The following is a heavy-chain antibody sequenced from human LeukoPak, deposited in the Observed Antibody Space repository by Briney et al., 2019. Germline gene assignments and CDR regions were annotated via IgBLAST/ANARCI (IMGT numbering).Heavy chain of an antibody. V-gene: IGHV3-7*01. CDR2: IKQDGSEK. CDR3: AREGLTVTTFFYLPGNYGMDV. D-gene: IGHD4-17*01. Sequence: PGGSLRLSCAASGFTFSSYWMSWVRQAPGKGLEWVANIKQDGSEKYYVDSVKGRFTISRDNAKNSLYLQMNSLRAEDTAVYYCAREGLTVTTFFYLPGNYGMDVWGQGTTVTVSS. J-gene: IGHJ6*02. CDR1: GFTFSSYW.